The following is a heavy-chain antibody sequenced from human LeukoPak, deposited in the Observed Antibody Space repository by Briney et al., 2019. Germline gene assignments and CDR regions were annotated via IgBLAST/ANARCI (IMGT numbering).Heavy chain of an antibody. Sequence: PSETLSLTCAVYGGSFSGYYWSWIRQPPGKGLEWVGEINHSGSTNYNPSLKSRVTISVDTSKNQFSLKLSSVTAADTAVYYCASRAAWGQGTLVTVSS. CDR3: ASRAA. V-gene: IGHV4-34*01. CDR1: GGSFSGYY. J-gene: IGHJ4*02. CDR2: INHSGST. D-gene: IGHD6-13*01.